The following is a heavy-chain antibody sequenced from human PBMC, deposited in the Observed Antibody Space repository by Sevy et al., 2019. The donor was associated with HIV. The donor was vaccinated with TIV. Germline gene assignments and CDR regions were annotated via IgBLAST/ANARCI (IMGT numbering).Heavy chain of an antibody. CDR2: VSFDGGNK. Sequence: GGSLRLSCAASGFSFSSYGMHWVRQAPGKGLEWVAVVSFDGGNKYYPDSVKGRFTVSRDNSKNTLFLQMDSLRGEDTAVYYCARGPYSSGLRFDYWGQGTLVTVSS. J-gene: IGHJ4*02. CDR1: GFSFSSYG. V-gene: IGHV3-30*19. D-gene: IGHD6-19*01. CDR3: ARGPYSSGLRFDY.